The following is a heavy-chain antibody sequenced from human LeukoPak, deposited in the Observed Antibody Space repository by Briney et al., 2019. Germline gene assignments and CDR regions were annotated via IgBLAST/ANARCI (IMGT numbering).Heavy chain of an antibody. CDR3: ARGPIAVAGDY. CDR1: GYTFTSYG. CDR2: INANNGDT. V-gene: IGHV1-18*01. D-gene: IGHD6-13*01. Sequence: ASVKVSCKASGYTFTSYGITWVRQAPGQGLEWMGWINANNGDTKDAQNLQGRVTMTRDTSTSTAYMELRSLRSDDTAVYYCARGPIAVAGDYWGQGTLVTVSS. J-gene: IGHJ4*02.